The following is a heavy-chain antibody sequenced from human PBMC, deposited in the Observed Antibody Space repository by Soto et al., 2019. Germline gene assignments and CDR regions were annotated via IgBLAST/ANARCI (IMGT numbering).Heavy chain of an antibody. CDR3: ARDLLDVDIVATNTNAFDI. J-gene: IGHJ3*02. CDR2: IYTSGST. D-gene: IGHD5-12*01. V-gene: IGHV4-4*07. Sequence: QVQLQESGPGLVKPSETLSLTCTVSGGSISSYYWSWIRQPAGKGLEWIGRIYTSGSTNYNPSLKSRVTMSVDTSKNQFSLKLSSVTAADTAVYYCARDLLDVDIVATNTNAFDIWGQGTMVTVSS. CDR1: GGSISSYY.